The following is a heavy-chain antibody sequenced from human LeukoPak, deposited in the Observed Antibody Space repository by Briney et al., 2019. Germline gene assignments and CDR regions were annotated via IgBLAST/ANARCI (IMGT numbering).Heavy chain of an antibody. J-gene: IGHJ4*02. CDR1: GGSISSSSYY. V-gene: IGHV4-61*05. CDR2: IHHSGST. Sequence: SETLSLTCTVSGGSISSSSYYWGWIRQPPEKGLEWIGYIHHSGSTNFSPSLKSRVTISVDTSKNQFSLKLTSVTAADTAVYYCARHNPYFDYWGQGTLVTVSS. CDR3: ARHNPYFDY. D-gene: IGHD1-20*01.